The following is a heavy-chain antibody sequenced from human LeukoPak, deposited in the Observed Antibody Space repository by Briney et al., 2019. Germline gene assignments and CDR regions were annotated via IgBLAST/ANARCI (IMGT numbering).Heavy chain of an antibody. J-gene: IGHJ4*02. Sequence: PGGSLRLSCAASGFTLSSYGMHRVRQAPGKGLEWVAFIRYDGSNKYYADSVKGRFTISRDNSKNTLYLQMNSLRAEDTAVYYCARDGVLHSSSHYYWGQGTLVTVSS. CDR3: ARDGVLHSSSHYY. V-gene: IGHV3-30*02. CDR2: IRYDGSNK. D-gene: IGHD6-13*01. CDR1: GFTLSSYG.